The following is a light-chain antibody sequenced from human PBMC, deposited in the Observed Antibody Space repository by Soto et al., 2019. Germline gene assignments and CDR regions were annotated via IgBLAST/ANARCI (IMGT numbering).Light chain of an antibody. CDR3: QYYGSSPPTT. J-gene: IGKJ2*01. Sequence: PGERAILSCRASQSVTSTYIAWYQQKPGQAPRLLIYGASSRATGIPDRFSGSGSGTDFTLTISRLEAEDFVVYYCQYYGSSPPTTFGQGTKLEIK. CDR2: GAS. V-gene: IGKV3-20*01. CDR1: QSVTSTY.